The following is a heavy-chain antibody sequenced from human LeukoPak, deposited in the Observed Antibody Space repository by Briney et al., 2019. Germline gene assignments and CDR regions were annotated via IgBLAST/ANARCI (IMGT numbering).Heavy chain of an antibody. CDR3: ARERGGSAPDY. CDR1: GYTFTSYY. J-gene: IGHJ4*02. CDR2: INPSDGIT. Sequence: ASVKVSCKASGYTFTSYYMHWVRRAPGQGLEWVGLINPSDGITNYAQKFQGRVTMTRDTSTSTVYMELSSLRSEDTAVYYCARERGGSAPDYWGQGTMVAVSS. V-gene: IGHV1-46*01. D-gene: IGHD3-10*01.